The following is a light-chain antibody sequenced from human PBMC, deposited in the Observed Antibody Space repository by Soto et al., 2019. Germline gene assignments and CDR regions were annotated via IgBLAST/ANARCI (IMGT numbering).Light chain of an antibody. Sequence: QSALTQPASVSGSPGQSITISCTGTSSDVGGYNYVSWYQQHPGKAPKLMIYEVSNRPSGVSNCFSGSKSGNTASLTISGLQAEDEADYYCSSYTSSSTLAVFGGGTQLTVL. CDR2: EVS. V-gene: IGLV2-14*01. CDR1: SSDVGGYNY. CDR3: SSYTSSSTLAV. J-gene: IGLJ7*01.